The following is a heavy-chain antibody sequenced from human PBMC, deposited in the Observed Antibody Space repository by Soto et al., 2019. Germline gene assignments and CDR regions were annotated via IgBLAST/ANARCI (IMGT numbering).Heavy chain of an antibody. CDR1: GFTVSSNY. J-gene: IGHJ4*02. CDR2: IYSGGST. D-gene: IGHD2-15*01. V-gene: IGHV3-66*01. Sequence: PGGSLRLSCAAFGFTVSSNYMSWVRQAPGKGLEWVSVIYSGGSTYYADSVKGRFTISRDDSKNTLFLQMNSLRAEDTAVYYCATAKLLLPWLFDYWGQGTLVTVSS. CDR3: ATAKLLLPWLFDY.